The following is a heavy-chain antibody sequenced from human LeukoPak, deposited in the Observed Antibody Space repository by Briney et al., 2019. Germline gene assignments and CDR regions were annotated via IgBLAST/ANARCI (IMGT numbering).Heavy chain of an antibody. D-gene: IGHD3-10*01. J-gene: IGHJ6*03. CDR3: ARGALVRQGNYYYYMDV. Sequence: PSETLSLTCTVSGGSISSYYWSWIRQPPGKGLEWIGYIYYSGSTNYNPSFKSRVTISVDTSKNQFSLKLSSVTAADTAVYYCARGALVRQGNYYYYMDVWGKGTTVTISS. CDR2: IYYSGST. V-gene: IGHV4-59*01. CDR1: GGSISSYY.